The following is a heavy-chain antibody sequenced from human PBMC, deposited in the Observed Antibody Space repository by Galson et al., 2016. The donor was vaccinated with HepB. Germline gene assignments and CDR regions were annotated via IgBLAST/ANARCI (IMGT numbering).Heavy chain of an antibody. J-gene: IGHJ4*02. CDR2: LSGTTNYV. Sequence: SLRLSCAASGFDFSSYGMNWVRQAPGKGLEWVSSLSGTTNYVFYADSVKGRFTISRDNAKNSAYLRMNSLTAEDTAFYYCVRGVFDSWGQGTLVTVSS. CDR3: VRGVFDS. CDR1: GFDFSSYG. V-gene: IGHV3-21*01.